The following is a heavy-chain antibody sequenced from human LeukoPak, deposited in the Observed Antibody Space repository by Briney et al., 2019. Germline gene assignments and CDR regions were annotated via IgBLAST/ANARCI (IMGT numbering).Heavy chain of an antibody. D-gene: IGHD6-13*01. CDR3: AKWFLPIAPAGTEVF. CDR1: GFTFSSYA. V-gene: IGHV3-23*01. CDR2: ISGSGGST. Sequence: PGGSLRLSCAASGFTFSSYAMSWFRQAPGKGLEWVSAISGSGGSTYYADSVKGRFTISRDNSKNTLYLQMTSLRAEDTAVYYCAKWFLPIAPAGTEVFWGQGTLVTVSS. J-gene: IGHJ4*02.